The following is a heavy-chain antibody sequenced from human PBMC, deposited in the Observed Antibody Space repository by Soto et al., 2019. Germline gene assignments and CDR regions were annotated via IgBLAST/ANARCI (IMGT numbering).Heavy chain of an antibody. V-gene: IGHV6-1*01. CDR1: GDSVSTNSAT. Sequence: SQTLSLTCAISGDSVSTNSATWDWIRQSPSRGLEWLGRTYYRSKWYNDYAVSVKGRITIKADTSKNQFSLQLNSVTPEDTAVYYCAREESSSWYYWGQGTPVTVSS. D-gene: IGHD6-13*01. J-gene: IGHJ4*02. CDR2: TYYRSKWYN. CDR3: AREESSSWYY.